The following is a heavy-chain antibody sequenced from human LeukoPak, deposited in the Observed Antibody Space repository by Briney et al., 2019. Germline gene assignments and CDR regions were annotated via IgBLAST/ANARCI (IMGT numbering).Heavy chain of an antibody. V-gene: IGHV4-59*02. Sequence: PSETLSLTGTVSGDSVSSYDWSWIRQPPGKGRKWIGFIYYSATTKYNPSLKSRVTISVDTSKKQFSLNLNSVTAADTAVYYCARGGEDGYXXDXXGQGXXVTV. J-gene: IGHJ4*02. CDR3: ARGGEDGYXXDX. D-gene: IGHD5-24*01. CDR2: IYYSATT. CDR1: GDSVSSYD.